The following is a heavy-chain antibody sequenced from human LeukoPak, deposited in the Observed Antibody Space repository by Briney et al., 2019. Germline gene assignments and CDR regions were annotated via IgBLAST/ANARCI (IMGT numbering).Heavy chain of an antibody. J-gene: IGHJ6*04. V-gene: IGHV1-18*04. Sequence: ASVKVSCKASGYTFTSYGISWVRQAPGQGLEWMGWISAYNGNTNYAQKLQGRVTMTTDTSTSTGYMELRSLRSDDTAVYYCARDWGATVTTLADYYYYGMDVWGKGTTVTVSS. D-gene: IGHD4-17*01. CDR3: ARDWGATVTTLADYYYYGMDV. CDR2: ISAYNGNT. CDR1: GYTFTSYG.